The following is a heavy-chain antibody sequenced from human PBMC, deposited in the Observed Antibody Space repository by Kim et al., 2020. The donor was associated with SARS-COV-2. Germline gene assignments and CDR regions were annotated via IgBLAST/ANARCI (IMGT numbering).Heavy chain of an antibody. D-gene: IGHD3-9*01. CDR3: VRDYEWAFDF. V-gene: IGHV3-48*04. J-gene: IGHJ3*01. CDR2: IRFNR. CDR1: GFKFTDYS. Sequence: GGSLRLSCAASGFKFTDYSFNWVRQAPGKGLEWISYIRFNREYADSVKGRFNMSRDDATNSVFLQMNDLTVEDTARYFCVRDYEWAFDFWGQGTMVTVS.